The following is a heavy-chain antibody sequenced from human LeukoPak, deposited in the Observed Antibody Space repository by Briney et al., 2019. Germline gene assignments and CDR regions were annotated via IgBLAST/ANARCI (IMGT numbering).Heavy chain of an antibody. Sequence: ETGGSLRLSCAASGFTFSSYGMHWVRQAPGKGLEWVAVISYDGSNKYHADSVKGRFTISRDNSKNTLYLQMNSLRAEDTAVYYCASGSGYCSGGSCYVFDYWGQGTLVTVSS. D-gene: IGHD2-15*01. V-gene: IGHV3-30*03. CDR2: ISYDGSNK. J-gene: IGHJ4*02. CDR3: ASGSGYCSGGSCYVFDY. CDR1: GFTFSSYG.